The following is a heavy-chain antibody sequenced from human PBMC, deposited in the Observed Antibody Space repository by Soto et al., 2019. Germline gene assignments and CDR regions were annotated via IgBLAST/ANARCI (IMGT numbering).Heavy chain of an antibody. V-gene: IGHV1-2*02. CDR3: ASELRFLEWLSNGMDV. CDR2: INPNSGGT. J-gene: IGHJ6*02. Sequence: ASVKVSCKASGYTSTGYYMHWVRQAPGQGLEWMGWINPNSGGTNYAQKFQGRVTMTRDTSISTAYMELSRLRSDDTAVYYCASELRFLEWLSNGMDVWGQGTTVTVSS. CDR1: GYTSTGYY. D-gene: IGHD3-3*01.